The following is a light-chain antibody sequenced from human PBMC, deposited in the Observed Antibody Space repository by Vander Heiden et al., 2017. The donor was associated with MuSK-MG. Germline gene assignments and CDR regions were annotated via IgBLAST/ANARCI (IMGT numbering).Light chain of an antibody. V-gene: IGKV3-11*01. CDR3: QQRSNWPT. J-gene: IGKJ5*01. CDR2: DAS. Sequence: EIVLTQSPATLSLSPGERATLSCRASRSVSNYLAWYQQKPGQAPRLLIYDASNRATGIPARFRGSGSGTDFTLTISSLEPEDFAVYYCQQRSNWPTFGQGTRLEIK. CDR1: RSVSNY.